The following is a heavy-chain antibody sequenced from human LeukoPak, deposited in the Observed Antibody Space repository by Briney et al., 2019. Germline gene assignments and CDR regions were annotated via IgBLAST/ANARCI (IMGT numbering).Heavy chain of an antibody. V-gene: IGHV3-7*01. CDR2: INQDGSER. Sequence: GGSLRLSCAASGFTFSSNAMSWVRQAPGKGLEWVANINQDGSERYYVDSVKGRFTISRDNAKSSLYLQMNSLRAEDTAVYYCARDKSVYYDTSGSRFDYWGQGTLVTVSS. D-gene: IGHD3-22*01. CDR3: ARDKSVYYDTSGSRFDY. CDR1: GFTFSSNA. J-gene: IGHJ4*02.